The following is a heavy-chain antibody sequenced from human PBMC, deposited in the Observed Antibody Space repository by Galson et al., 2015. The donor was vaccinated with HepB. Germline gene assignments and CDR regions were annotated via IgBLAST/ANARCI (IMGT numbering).Heavy chain of an antibody. V-gene: IGHV3-21*01. D-gene: IGHD3-16*01. Sequence: SLRLSCAASGFSFNIYTMNWVRQVPGKGLEWVASISRSGRYMYYADSVKGRFTISRDNAQNSLNLEMKRLRVEDTAFYYCARDWAWGFLGDLLQTGFCVWGPGTPVTVSS. CDR3: ARDWAWGFLGDLLQTGFCV. J-gene: IGHJ6*01. CDR2: ISRSGRYM. CDR1: GFSFNIYT.